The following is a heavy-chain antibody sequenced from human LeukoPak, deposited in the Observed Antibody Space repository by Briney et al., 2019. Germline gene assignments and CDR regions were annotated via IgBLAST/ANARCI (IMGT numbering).Heavy chain of an antibody. D-gene: IGHD6-19*01. V-gene: IGHV4-61*02. CDR2: IYTSGST. CDR3: ARAAAVAVDC. CDR1: GGSISSGSYY. Sequence: SETLSLTCTVSGGSISSGSYYWSWIRQPAGKGLKWIGRIYTSGSTTYSPSLESRVTISVDTSKNQFSLKLSSVTAADTAVYYCARAAAVAVDCWGQGTLVTVSS. J-gene: IGHJ4*02.